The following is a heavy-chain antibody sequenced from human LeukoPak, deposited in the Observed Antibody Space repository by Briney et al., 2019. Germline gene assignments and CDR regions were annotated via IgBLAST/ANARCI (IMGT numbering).Heavy chain of an antibody. CDR3: ARGRSYGSGRRFLNLDY. V-gene: IGHV4-34*01. CDR1: GGSFSGCY. J-gene: IGHJ4*02. D-gene: IGHD3-10*01. CDR2: INHSGST. Sequence: SETLSLTCAVHGGSFSGCYWSWTRQPPGKGLEWIGEINHSGSTNYNPSLKSRVTISVDTSKNQFSLKLSSVTAADTAVYYCARGRSYGSGRRFLNLDYWGQGTLVTVSS.